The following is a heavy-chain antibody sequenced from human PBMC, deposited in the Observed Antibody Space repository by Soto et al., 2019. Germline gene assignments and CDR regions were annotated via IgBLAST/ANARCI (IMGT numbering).Heavy chain of an antibody. V-gene: IGHV3-23*01. CDR2: VSASGGDS. J-gene: IGHJ4*02. D-gene: IGHD3-22*01. Sequence: GGSLRLSCAASGFTFSLYGMSWVRQAPGKGLEWVSTVSASGGDSFYADSVKGRFTISRDNSKNTLYLQMNSLRAEDTAVYYCAKWADYYDSSGYYCWGQGTLVTVSS. CDR1: GFTFSLYG. CDR3: AKWADYYDSSGYYC.